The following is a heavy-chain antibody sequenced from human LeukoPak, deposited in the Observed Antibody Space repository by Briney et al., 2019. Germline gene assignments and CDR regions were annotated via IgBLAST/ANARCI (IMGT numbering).Heavy chain of an antibody. D-gene: IGHD6-13*01. V-gene: IGHV3-74*03. Sequence: QAGGSLRLSCAASGFIFSRYWMHWVRQAPGKGPVWGSSMNSDGSSTTYADSVKGRFTISRDNAKNTLFLQMNSLRVEDTAVYYCARGSRYTSSWYLDYWGQGTLVTVSS. CDR1: GFIFSRYW. CDR3: ARGSRYTSSWYLDY. CDR2: MNSDGSST. J-gene: IGHJ4*02.